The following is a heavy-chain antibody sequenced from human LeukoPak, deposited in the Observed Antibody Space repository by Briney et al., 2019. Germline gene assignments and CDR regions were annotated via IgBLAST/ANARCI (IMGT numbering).Heavy chain of an antibody. D-gene: IGHD3-10*01. CDR3: ARDKLSYYYGSGSYALDY. V-gene: IGHV1-18*01. CDR2: ISAYNGNT. Sequence: GASVKVSCKASGYTFTSYGISWVRQAPGQGLEWMGWISAYNGNTNYAQKLQGRVTMTTDTSTSAAYMELRSLRSDDTAVYYCARDKLSYYYGSGSYALDYWDQGTLVTVSS. J-gene: IGHJ4*02. CDR1: GYTFTSYG.